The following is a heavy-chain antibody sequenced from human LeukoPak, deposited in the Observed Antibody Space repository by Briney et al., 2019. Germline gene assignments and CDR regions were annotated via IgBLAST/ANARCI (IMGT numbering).Heavy chain of an antibody. V-gene: IGHV4-61*01. CDR2: IYYSGST. D-gene: IGHD6-6*01. CDR1: GASVSSGSSY. Sequence: PSETLSLTCTVSGASVSSGSSYWTWIRQPPGKGLEWIGYIYYSGSTHYNPSLKSRVTLSVDRSKNQFSLKLTSVTAADTAVYYCANRGSIADWYFDLWGRALWSLSPQ. CDR3: ANRGSIADWYFDL. J-gene: IGHJ2*01.